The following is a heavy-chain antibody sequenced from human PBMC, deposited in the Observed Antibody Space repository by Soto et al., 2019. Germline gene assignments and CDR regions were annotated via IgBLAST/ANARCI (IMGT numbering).Heavy chain of an antibody. CDR2: MNPNSGNT. V-gene: IGHV1-8*01. CDR1: GYTFASYN. J-gene: IGHJ5*02. Sequence: QVQLVQSGAEVKKPGASVKVSCKASGYTFASYNINWVRQAAGQGLEWMGWMNPNSGNTGYAQKFRGRVTLTRNTSIRTAYMELSSLRSEDTAVYYCAFRGAWNYDWFDPWGQGTLVTVSS. CDR3: AFRGAWNYDWFDP. D-gene: IGHD1-7*01.